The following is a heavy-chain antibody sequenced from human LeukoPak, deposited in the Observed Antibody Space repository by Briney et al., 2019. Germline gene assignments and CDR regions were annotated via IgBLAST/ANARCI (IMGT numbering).Heavy chain of an antibody. CDR3: ARGGSSYGDYEY. CDR2: IYHSGST. V-gene: IGHV4-30-2*01. Sequence: PSETLSLTCAVSGGSISSGGYSWSWIRQPPGKGLEWIGYIYHSGSTYYNPSLKSRVTISVDRSKNQFSLKLSSVTAADTAVYYCARGGSSYGDYEYWGQGTLVTVSS. D-gene: IGHD4-17*01. J-gene: IGHJ4*02. CDR1: GGSISSGGYS.